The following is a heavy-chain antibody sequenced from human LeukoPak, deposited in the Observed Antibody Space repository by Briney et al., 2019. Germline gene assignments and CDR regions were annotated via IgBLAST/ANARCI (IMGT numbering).Heavy chain of an antibody. J-gene: IGHJ4*02. D-gene: IGHD2-2*01. V-gene: IGHV4-34*01. CDR1: GGSFSGYY. CDR3: ASRYCSSTSCYLPDY. Sequence: SETLSLTCAVYGGSFSGYYWSWIRQPPGKGLEWIGEINRSGSTNYNPSLKSRVTISVDTSKNQFSLKLSSVTAADTAVYYCASRYCSSTSCYLPDYWGQGTLVTVSS. CDR2: INRSGST.